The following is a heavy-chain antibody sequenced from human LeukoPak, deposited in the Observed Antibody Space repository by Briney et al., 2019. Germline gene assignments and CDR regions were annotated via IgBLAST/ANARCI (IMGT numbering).Heavy chain of an antibody. V-gene: IGHV4-39*02. CDR1: GGSISSSRYY. J-gene: IGHJ4*02. CDR3: AAHVVLDVPNLAAAPVDY. Sequence: PPETLSLTCTVSGGSISSSRYYSGWIRQPPGKGLECIGRIYYSGSTTYNPSLKSRVTISVDTPKTHCSRKPSSVTAADTAVYYCAAHVVLDVPNLAAAPVDYWGQGTLVTVSS. D-gene: IGHD3-10*01. CDR2: IYYSGST.